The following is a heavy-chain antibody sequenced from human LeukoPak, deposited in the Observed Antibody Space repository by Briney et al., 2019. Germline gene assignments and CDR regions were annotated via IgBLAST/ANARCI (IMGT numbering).Heavy chain of an antibody. CDR1: GYTFTGYY. V-gene: IGHV1-2*02. CDR2: INPNSGGT. D-gene: IGHD6-6*01. CDR3: AKLGAARHTYYYYYYMDV. Sequence: ASAKVSCKASGYTFTGYYMHWVRQAPGQGLEWMGWINPNSGGTNYAQKFQGRVTMTRDTSISTAYMELSRLRSDDTAVYYCAKLGAARHTYYYYYYMDVWGKGTTVTVSS. J-gene: IGHJ6*03.